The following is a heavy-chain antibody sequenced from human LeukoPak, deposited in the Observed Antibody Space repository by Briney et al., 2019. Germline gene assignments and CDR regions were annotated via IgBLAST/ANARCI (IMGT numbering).Heavy chain of an antibody. CDR1: GFTFSNYE. D-gene: IGHD6-6*01. V-gene: IGHV3-13*01. CDR2: IGIAGNT. J-gene: IGHJ3*02. CDR3: AREGSLSSSDAFDI. Sequence: GGSLRLSCAASGFTFSNYEMHWVRLVLGKGLEWVSAIGIAGNTFYAGSVKGRFTISRENAKNSFHLQMNSLGAGDAAVYYCAREGSLSSSDAFDIWGQGTMVTVSS.